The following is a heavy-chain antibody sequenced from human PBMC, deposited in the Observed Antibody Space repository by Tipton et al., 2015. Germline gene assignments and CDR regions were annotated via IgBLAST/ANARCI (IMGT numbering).Heavy chain of an antibody. V-gene: IGHV3-11*01. Sequence: SLRLSCAASGFIFSDYYMNWIRQAPGKGLEWVSYISTSGKTINYADSVKGRFTISRDNAKNSLSLQMNSLRVEDTAMYYCARDSHSGLDYWGQGTLVTVSS. CDR1: GFIFSDYY. CDR3: ARDSHSGLDY. D-gene: IGHD6-25*01. CDR2: ISTSGKTI. J-gene: IGHJ4*02.